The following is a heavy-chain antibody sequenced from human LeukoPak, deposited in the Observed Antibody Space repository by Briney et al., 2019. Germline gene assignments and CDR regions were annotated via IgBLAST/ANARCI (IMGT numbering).Heavy chain of an antibody. CDR1: GGTFSSYA. J-gene: IGHJ6*03. CDR2: ISSSSSYI. V-gene: IGHV3-21*01. Sequence: SCKASGGTFSSYAMSWVRQAPGKGLEWVSSISSSSSYIYYADSVKGRFTISRDNAKNSLYLQMNSLRAEDTAVYYCARHEAAAGKVTYMDVWGKGTTVTISS. CDR3: ARHEAAAGKVTYMDV. D-gene: IGHD6-13*01.